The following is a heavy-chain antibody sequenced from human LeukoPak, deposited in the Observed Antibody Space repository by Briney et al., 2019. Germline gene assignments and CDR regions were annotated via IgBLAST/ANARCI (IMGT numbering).Heavy chain of an antibody. Sequence: SETLSLTCAAYGGSFSGYYWSWIRQPPGKGLEWIGEINHSGSTNYNPSLKSRVTISVDTSKNQFSLKLSSVTAADTAVYYCARGRYCSSTSCYDFQHWGQGTLVTVSS. J-gene: IGHJ1*01. V-gene: IGHV4-34*01. CDR2: INHSGST. CDR3: ARGRYCSSTSCYDFQH. D-gene: IGHD2-2*01. CDR1: GGSFSGYY.